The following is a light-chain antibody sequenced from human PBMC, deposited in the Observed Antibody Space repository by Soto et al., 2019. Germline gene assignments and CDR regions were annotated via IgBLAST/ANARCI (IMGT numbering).Light chain of an antibody. CDR2: SNN. CDR1: SSTIGSNT. CDR3: AAWDDSLNGYV. V-gene: IGLV1-44*01. J-gene: IGLJ1*01. Sequence: QSVLTQSPSASGTPGQRVTISCSGSSSTIGSNTVNWDQQLPGTAPKLLIYSNNQRPSGVPDRFSGSKSGTSASLAISGLQSEDEADYYCAAWDDSLNGYVFGTGTKLTVL.